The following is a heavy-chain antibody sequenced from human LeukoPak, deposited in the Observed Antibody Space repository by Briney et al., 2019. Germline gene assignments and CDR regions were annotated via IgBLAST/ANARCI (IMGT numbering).Heavy chain of an antibody. V-gene: IGHV3-48*04. D-gene: IGHD3-3*01. CDR2: ISHTGSTM. Sequence: GGSLRLSCAASGFRFSSYSMNWVRQAPGKGLEWVSYISHTGSTMSYADSVKGRFTISRDNARNSLYLQMNSLRAEDTAVYYCARDFSDFWSGASSYYMDVWGKGTTVTVSS. J-gene: IGHJ6*03. CDR3: ARDFSDFWSGASSYYMDV. CDR1: GFRFSSYS.